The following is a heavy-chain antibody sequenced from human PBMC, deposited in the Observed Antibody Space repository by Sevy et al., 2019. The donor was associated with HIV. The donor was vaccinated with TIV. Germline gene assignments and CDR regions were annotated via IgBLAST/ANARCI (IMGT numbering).Heavy chain of an antibody. J-gene: IGHJ3*02. V-gene: IGHV1-69*06. D-gene: IGHD3-16*02. Sequence: ASVKVSCKASGGTFSSYAISWVRQAPGQGLEWMGGIIPIFGTANYAQKFQGRVTITADKSTSTAYMELSSLRSEDTAVYYCARDPGGVIIAFYIWGQGTMVTVSS. CDR3: ARDPGGVIIAFYI. CDR1: GGTFSSYA. CDR2: IIPIFGTA.